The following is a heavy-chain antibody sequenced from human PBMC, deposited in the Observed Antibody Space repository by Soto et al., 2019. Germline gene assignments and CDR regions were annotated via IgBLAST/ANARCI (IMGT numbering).Heavy chain of an antibody. V-gene: IGHV1-18*04. CDR3: AREILSPDFYFHGMDV. J-gene: IGHJ6*02. D-gene: IGHD2-15*01. Sequence: QGKLVQSGAEVKKPGASVKVSCKASGYTFTSYGISWVRQAPGQGLEWMGWISAKKGNTKYAQKFQGRVTMTTDTSTSTAYMELRSLRSDDTAVYYCAREILSPDFYFHGMDVGGQVTTVTVSS. CDR1: GYTFTSYG. CDR2: ISAKKGNT.